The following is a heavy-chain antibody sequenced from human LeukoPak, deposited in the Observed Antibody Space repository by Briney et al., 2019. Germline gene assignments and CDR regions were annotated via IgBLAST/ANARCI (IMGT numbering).Heavy chain of an antibody. J-gene: IGHJ3*02. CDR2: ISYDGNNE. CDR3: AKDSSGWYFDI. Sequence: GGSLRLSCAASGFTFSTYAMHWVRQAPGKGLEWVAIISYDGNNEYYADSVKGRFTISRDNSKNTLYLQMNSLRVEDTAVYYCAKDSSGWYFDIWGQGTMVTVSS. D-gene: IGHD6-19*01. CDR1: GFTFSTYA. V-gene: IGHV3-30*18.